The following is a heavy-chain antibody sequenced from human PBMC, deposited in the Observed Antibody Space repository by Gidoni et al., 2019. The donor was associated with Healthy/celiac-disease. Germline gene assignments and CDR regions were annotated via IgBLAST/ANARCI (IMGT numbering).Heavy chain of an antibody. J-gene: IGHJ3*02. CDR3: ARTPRVTGYLPAFDI. V-gene: IGHV5-51*01. CDR2: IYPGDSDT. D-gene: IGHD3-9*01. Sequence: EVQLVQSGAEVKKPGESLKISCKGSGYSFTSYWIGWVRQMPGKGLEWMGIIYPGDSDTRYSPSLQGQVTISADKSISTAYLQWSSLKASDTAMYYCARTPRVTGYLPAFDIWGQGTMVTVSS. CDR1: GYSFTSYW.